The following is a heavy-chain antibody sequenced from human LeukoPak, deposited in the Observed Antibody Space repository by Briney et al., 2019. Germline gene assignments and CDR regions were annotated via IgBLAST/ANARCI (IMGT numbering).Heavy chain of an antibody. CDR3: ARVPMVRGASNPGFDY. D-gene: IGHD3-10*01. V-gene: IGHV4-30-4*01. CDR2: IYYSGST. CDR1: GGSISSGDYY. J-gene: IGHJ4*02. Sequence: SETLSLTCTVSGGSISSGDYYWSWIRQPPGKGLEWIGYIYYSGSTYYNPSLKSRVTISVDTSKNQFSLKLSSVTAADTAVYYCARVPMVRGASNPGFDYWGQGTLATVSS.